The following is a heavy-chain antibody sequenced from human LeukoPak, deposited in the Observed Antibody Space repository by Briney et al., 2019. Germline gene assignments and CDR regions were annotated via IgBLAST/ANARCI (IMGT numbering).Heavy chain of an antibody. D-gene: IGHD1-20*01. Sequence: GGSLRLSCAASGFTVSSNYMSWVRQAPGKGLEWVSILYTGGSTYYADSVKGRFTISRHNSKNTLYLQMNSLGAEDSAVYYCARGVTGTTGVSNYGMDVWGQGTTVTVSS. CDR1: GFTVSSNY. CDR3: ARGVTGTTGVSNYGMDV. V-gene: IGHV3-53*04. CDR2: LYTGGST. J-gene: IGHJ6*02.